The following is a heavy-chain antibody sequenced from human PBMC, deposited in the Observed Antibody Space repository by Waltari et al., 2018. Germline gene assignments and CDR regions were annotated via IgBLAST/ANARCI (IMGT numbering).Heavy chain of an antibody. CDR2: INPNSGGT. V-gene: IGHV1-2*02. J-gene: IGHJ4*02. CDR1: GYTFTGYY. D-gene: IGHD6-19*01. CDR3: ARSLSSGWLCLYY. Sequence: GYTFTGYYMHWVRQAPGQGLEWMGWINPNSGGTNYAQKFQGRVTMTRDTSISTAYMELSRLRSDDTAVYYCARSLSSGWLCLYYWGQGTLVTVSS.